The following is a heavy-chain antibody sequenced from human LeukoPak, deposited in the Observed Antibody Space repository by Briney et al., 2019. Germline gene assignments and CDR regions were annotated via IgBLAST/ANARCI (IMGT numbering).Heavy chain of an antibody. CDR1: GFTFSSYA. CDR3: AKDPDYYGSGSPGY. Sequence: GGSLRLSCAASGFTFSSYAMHWVRQAPGKGLEWVAFIRYDGSNKYYADSVKGRFTISRDNSKNTLYLQMNSLRAEDTAVYYCAKDPDYYGSGSPGYWGQGTLVTVSS. D-gene: IGHD3-10*01. J-gene: IGHJ4*02. CDR2: IRYDGSNK. V-gene: IGHV3-30*02.